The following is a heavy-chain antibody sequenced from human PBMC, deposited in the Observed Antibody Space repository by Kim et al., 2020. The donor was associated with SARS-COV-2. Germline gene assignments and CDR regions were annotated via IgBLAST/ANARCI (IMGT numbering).Heavy chain of an antibody. D-gene: IGHD3-22*01. J-gene: IGHJ3*02. CDR3: AKLPVKEQEYYYDSSGYKGPPDAVDI. V-gene: IGHV3-30*18. CDR2: ISYDGSNK. Sequence: GGSLRLSCAASGFTFSSYGMHWVRQAPGKGLEWVAVISYDGSNKYYADSVKGRFTISRDNSKNTLYLQMNSLRAEDTAVYYCAKLPVKEQEYYYDSSGYKGPPDAVDIWGQGTMVTVSS. CDR1: GFTFSSYG.